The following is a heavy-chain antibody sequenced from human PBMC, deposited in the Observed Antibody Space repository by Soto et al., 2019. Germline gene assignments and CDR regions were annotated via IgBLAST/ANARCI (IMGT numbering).Heavy chain of an antibody. Sequence: QVQLVQSETEVRKPGSSVKVSCRASGGTFGSNAISWVRQAPGQGLEWMGNIIPIFGTTKNAQNFQGRVTITADESTNTAYMELSSLTSEDTAIYYCAREGFTFGPGAVRGAVDTWVQGTMVTVSS. D-gene: IGHD4-4*01. CDR3: AREGFTFGPGAVRGAVDT. V-gene: IGHV1-69*15. J-gene: IGHJ3*02. CDR1: GGTFGSNA. CDR2: IIPIFGTT.